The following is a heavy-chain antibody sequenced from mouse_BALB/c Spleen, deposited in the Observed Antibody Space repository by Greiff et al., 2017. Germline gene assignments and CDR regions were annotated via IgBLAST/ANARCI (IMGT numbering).Heavy chain of an antibody. V-gene: IGHV1-69*02. CDR2: IDTSDSYT. D-gene: IGHD1-1*01. J-gene: IGHJ1*01. CDR1: GYTFTDYN. Sequence: VKLQESGPELVKPGASVKISCKASGYTFTDYNMHWVKQRPGQGLEWIGAIDTSDSYTSYNQKFKGKATLTVDESSSTAYMQLSSLTSEDSAVYYCARWGYGSSYRYFDVWGAGTTVTVSS. CDR3: ARWGYGSSYRYFDV.